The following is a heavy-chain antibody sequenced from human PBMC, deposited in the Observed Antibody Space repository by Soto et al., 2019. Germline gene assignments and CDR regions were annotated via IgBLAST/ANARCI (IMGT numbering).Heavy chain of an antibody. J-gene: IGHJ5*02. CDR2: IYYSGST. V-gene: IGHV4-59*08. CDR1: GGSISSYY. D-gene: IGHD6-13*01. Sequence: SETLSLTCTVSGGSISSYYWSWIRQPPGKGLEWIGYIYYSGSTNYNPSLKSRVTISVDTSKNQFSLKLSSVTAADTAVYYCARHPDSSSWYNWFDPWGQGTLVTVSS. CDR3: ARHPDSSSWYNWFDP.